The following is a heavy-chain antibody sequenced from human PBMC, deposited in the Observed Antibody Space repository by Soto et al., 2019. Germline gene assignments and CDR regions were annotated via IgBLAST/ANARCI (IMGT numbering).Heavy chain of an antibody. J-gene: IGHJ6*03. CDR2: INGDGSST. Sequence: EVQLVESGGGLVQPGGSLRLSCVASGFTFSNYWMHWVRQAPGKGLVWVSRINGDGSSTRSADSVEGRFTISRDNAKNTLYLQMNSLGAEDTAVYYCARQRFHGDYYYYYMDVWGKGTTVTVSS. CDR3: ARQRFHGDYYYYYMDV. CDR1: GFTFSNYW. V-gene: IGHV3-74*01. D-gene: IGHD3-16*01.